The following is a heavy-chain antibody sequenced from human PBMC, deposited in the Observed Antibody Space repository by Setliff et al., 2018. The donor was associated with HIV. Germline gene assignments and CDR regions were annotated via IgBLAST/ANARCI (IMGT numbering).Heavy chain of an antibody. J-gene: IGHJ3*02. CDR1: GFPFSSYA. V-gene: IGHV3-30*02. Sequence: GGSLRLSCAASGFPFSSYAMHWVRQAPGKGLEWVAIIWYDGSNKYYADSVKGRFTISRDNSKNTLYLQMNSLRAEDTAVYYCAKVSIWLGTGAFDIWGQGTMVTVSS. D-gene: IGHD6-13*01. CDR3: AKVSIWLGTGAFDI. CDR2: IWYDGSNK.